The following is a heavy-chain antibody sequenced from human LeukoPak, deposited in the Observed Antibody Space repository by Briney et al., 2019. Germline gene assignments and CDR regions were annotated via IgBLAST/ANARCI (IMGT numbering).Heavy chain of an antibody. CDR1: GFTVSSNY. V-gene: IGHV3-53*01. J-gene: IGHJ4*02. Sequence: GGSLRLSCAASGFTVSSNYMSWVRQAPGKGLEWVSVIYSGGSTYYADSVKGRFTISRDNSKNTLYLQMNSLGAEDTAVYYCARDYGSGSSILDYWGQGTLVTVSS. CDR3: ARDYGSGSSILDY. D-gene: IGHD3-10*01. CDR2: IYSGGST.